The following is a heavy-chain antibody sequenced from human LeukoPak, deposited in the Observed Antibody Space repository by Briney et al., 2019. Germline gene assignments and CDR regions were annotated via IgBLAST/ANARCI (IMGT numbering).Heavy chain of an antibody. CDR2: IYHSGST. D-gene: IGHD6-19*01. Sequence: SGTLSLTCAVSGGSISSSNWWSWVRQPPGKGLEWIGEIYHSGSTNYNPSLKSRVTISVDTSKNQFSLKLSSVTAADTAVYYCARQDSSGWYYFDYWGQGTLVTVSS. CDR1: GGSISSSNW. CDR3: ARQDSSGWYYFDY. J-gene: IGHJ4*02. V-gene: IGHV4-4*02.